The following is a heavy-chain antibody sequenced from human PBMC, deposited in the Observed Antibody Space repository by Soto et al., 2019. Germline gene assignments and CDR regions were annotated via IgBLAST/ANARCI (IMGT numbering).Heavy chain of an antibody. D-gene: IGHD3-10*01. CDR1: GDTFTSYD. CDR2: MNPNSGNT. Sequence: ASVKVSCKASGDTFTSYDINWVRQATGQGLEWMGWMNPNSGNTGYAQKFQGRVTMTRNTSISTAYMELSSLRSEDTAVYYCARTYYYGSGSYSRLGYWGQGTLVTVSS. V-gene: IGHV1-8*01. CDR3: ARTYYYGSGSYSRLGY. J-gene: IGHJ4*02.